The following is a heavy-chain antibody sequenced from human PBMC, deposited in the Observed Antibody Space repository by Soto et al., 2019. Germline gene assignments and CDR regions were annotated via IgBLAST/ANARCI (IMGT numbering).Heavy chain of an antibody. CDR3: ASGGLGPFWSGYYTSTMGVDNWFDP. CDR2: TAYSGNT. Sequence: SETLSLTCTVSSDSISSYYWIWIRPSPGKGLEWIGYTAYSGNTNYNPSLKSRVTISGDTSKNQFSLRLSSVTAADTAVYYCASGGLGPFWSGYYTSTMGVDNWFDPWGQGTLVTVSS. J-gene: IGHJ5*02. D-gene: IGHD3-3*01. CDR1: SDSISSYY. V-gene: IGHV4-59*08.